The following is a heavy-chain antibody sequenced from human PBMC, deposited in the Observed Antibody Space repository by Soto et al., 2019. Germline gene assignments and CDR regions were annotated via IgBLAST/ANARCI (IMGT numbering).Heavy chain of an antibody. Sequence: SETLSLTCTVSGGSISSSSYYWGWIRQPPGKGLEWIGSIYYSGSTYYNPSLKSRVTISVDTSKNQFSLKLSSVTAADTAVYYCAGSSGWYEYFDYWGQGTLVTVSS. D-gene: IGHD6-19*01. J-gene: IGHJ4*02. CDR2: IYYSGST. V-gene: IGHV4-39*01. CDR1: GGSISSSSYY. CDR3: AGSSGWYEYFDY.